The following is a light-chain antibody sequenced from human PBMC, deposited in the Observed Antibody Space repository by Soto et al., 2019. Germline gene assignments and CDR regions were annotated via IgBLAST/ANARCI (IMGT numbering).Light chain of an antibody. CDR2: GAS. V-gene: IGKV3-20*01. J-gene: IGKJ1*01. CDR1: QSVSSNY. Sequence: EIVLTQSPGTLSLSPGERATLSCRVSQSVSSNYLAWYQQKPGQTPRLLIYGASSRATGIPDRFSGSGSGTDFTLTISRLEPEDFAVYYCQQYGSSPTFGQGTKVDIK. CDR3: QQYGSSPT.